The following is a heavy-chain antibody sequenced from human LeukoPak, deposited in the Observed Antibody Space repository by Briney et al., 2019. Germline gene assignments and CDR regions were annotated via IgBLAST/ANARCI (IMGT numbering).Heavy chain of an antibody. V-gene: IGHV4-59*01. J-gene: IGHJ4*02. CDR3: ARDASRGWYDY. CDR1: GGSISSYY. CDR2: IYYSGST. D-gene: IGHD6-19*01. Sequence: SETLSLACTVSGGSISSYYWSWIRQPPGKGLEWIGYIYYSGSTNYNPSLKSRVTISVDTSKNQFSLKLSSVTAADTAVYYCARDASRGWYDYWGQGTLVTVSS.